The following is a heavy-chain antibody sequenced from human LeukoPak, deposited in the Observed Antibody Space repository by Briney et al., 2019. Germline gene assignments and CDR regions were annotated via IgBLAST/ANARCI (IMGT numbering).Heavy chain of an antibody. V-gene: IGHV3-21*01. Sequence: PGGSLRLSCAASGFTFSSYSMNWVRQAPGKGLEWVSSISSSSSYIYYADSVKGRFTISRDNAKNSLYLQMNSLRAEDTAVYYCARRATVERDLDYWGQGTLATVSS. CDR2: ISSSSSYI. D-gene: IGHD4-23*01. CDR1: GFTFSSYS. J-gene: IGHJ4*02. CDR3: ARRATVERDLDY.